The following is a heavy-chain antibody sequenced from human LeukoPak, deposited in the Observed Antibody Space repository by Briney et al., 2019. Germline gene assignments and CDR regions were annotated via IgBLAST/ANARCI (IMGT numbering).Heavy chain of an antibody. D-gene: IGHD2-2*01. CDR1: GYTFTSYG. J-gene: IGHJ4*02. CDR2: ISAYNGNT. CDR3: ARALGYCSSTSCHTLRY. V-gene: IGHV1-18*01. Sequence: ASVKVSCKASGYTFTSYGISWVRQAPGQGLEWMGWISAYNGNTNYAQKLQGRVTMTTDTSTSTAYMELRSLRSDDTAVYYCARALGYCSSTSCHTLRYWGQGTLVTVSS.